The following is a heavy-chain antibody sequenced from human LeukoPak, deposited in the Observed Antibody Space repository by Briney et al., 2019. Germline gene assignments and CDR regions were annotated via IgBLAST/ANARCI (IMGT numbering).Heavy chain of an antibody. Sequence: SVKVSCKASGGTFGSYAISWVRQAPGQGLEWMGGIIPIFGTANYAQKFQGRVTITADESTSTAYMELSSLRSEDTAVYYCARHTDYDSSAVFDYWGQGTLVTVSS. CDR2: IIPIFGTA. D-gene: IGHD3-22*01. V-gene: IGHV1-69*13. CDR3: ARHTDYDSSAVFDY. J-gene: IGHJ4*02. CDR1: GGTFGSYA.